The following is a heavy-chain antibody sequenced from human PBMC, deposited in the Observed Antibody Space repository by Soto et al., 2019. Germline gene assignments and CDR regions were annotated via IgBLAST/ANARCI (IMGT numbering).Heavy chain of an antibody. Sequence: SETLSLTCTVSGGSVYSGDYYWSWVRQHPGKGLEWIGYIYYNGITYYNPSLKSRVTISVDTSKNQFSLKLSSVTAADTAVYYCARETLNNYYYYYYMDVWGKGTTVTVSS. CDR1: GGSVYSGDYY. CDR2: IYYNGIT. CDR3: ARETLNNYYYYYYMDV. V-gene: IGHV4-31*02. J-gene: IGHJ6*03.